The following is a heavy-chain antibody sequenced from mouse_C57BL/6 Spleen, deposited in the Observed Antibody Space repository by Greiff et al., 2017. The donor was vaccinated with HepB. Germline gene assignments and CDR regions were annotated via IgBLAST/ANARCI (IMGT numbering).Heavy chain of an antibody. J-gene: IGHJ4*01. CDR2: ISNGGGST. D-gene: IGHD4-1*01. CDR1: GFTFSDYY. V-gene: IGHV5-12*01. CDR3: ASSNWDYAMDY. Sequence: EVNVVESGGGLVQPGGSLKLSCAASGFTFSDYYMYWVRQTPEKRLEWVAYISNGGGSTYYPDTVKGRFTISRDNAKNTLYLQMSRLKSEDTAMYYCASSNWDYAMDYWGQGTSVTVSS.